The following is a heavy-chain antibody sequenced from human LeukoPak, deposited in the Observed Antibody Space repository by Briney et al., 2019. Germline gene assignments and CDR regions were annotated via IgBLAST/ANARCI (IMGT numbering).Heavy chain of an antibody. CDR1: GFTFSRYE. V-gene: IGHV3-48*03. J-gene: IGHJ4*02. CDR3: ARNYYDSSGYLDYFDY. Sequence: GGSLRLACAASGFTFSRYEMNWVRQAPGKGLEWISYISGSGSTIYYADSVKGRFTISRDNAKNSLYLQMNSLRAEDTAVYYCARNYYDSSGYLDYFDYWGQGTLVTVSS. D-gene: IGHD3-22*01. CDR2: ISGSGSTI.